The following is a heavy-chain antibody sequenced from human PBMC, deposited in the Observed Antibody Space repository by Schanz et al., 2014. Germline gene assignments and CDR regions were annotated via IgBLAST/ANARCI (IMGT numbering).Heavy chain of an antibody. CDR3: ARSRSGFYFDY. V-gene: IGHV3-30*04. CDR2: VPFDGSQK. D-gene: IGHD1-26*01. J-gene: IGHJ4*02. Sequence: VQLVQSGGGLVQPGGSLRLSCAASGFTFSSYALHWVRQAPGKGLEWVAFVPFDGSQKFYADSVKGRFTISRDNAKNSLYLQMNSLRAEDTAVYYCARSRSGFYFDYWGQGTLVTVSS. CDR1: GFTFSSYA.